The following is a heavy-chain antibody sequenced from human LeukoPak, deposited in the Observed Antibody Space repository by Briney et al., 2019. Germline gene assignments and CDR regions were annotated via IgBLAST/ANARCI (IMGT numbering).Heavy chain of an antibody. D-gene: IGHD6-19*01. Sequence: PGGSLRLSCAASGFTFDDYAMHWVRQAPGKGLEWVSGISWNSGSIGYADSVKGRFTISRDNAKNSLYLQMNSLRAEDTALYYCAKDIGAVAGTGFDYWGQGTLVTVSS. CDR2: ISWNSGSI. CDR1: GFTFDDYA. J-gene: IGHJ4*02. V-gene: IGHV3-9*01. CDR3: AKDIGAVAGTGFDY.